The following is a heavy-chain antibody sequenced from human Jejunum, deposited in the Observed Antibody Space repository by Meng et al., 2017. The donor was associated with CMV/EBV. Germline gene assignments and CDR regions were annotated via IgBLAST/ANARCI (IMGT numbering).Heavy chain of an antibody. Sequence: VGQAPGKGLEWVANIKQDGGEKNYVDSVKGRFSISRDNAKNSLYLQMNSLRAEDTAVYYCARGSYDFWSGYHDFWRGYLPYGMDVWGQGTTVTVSS. CDR3: ARGSYDFWSGYHDFWRGYLPYGMDV. V-gene: IGHV3-7*01. J-gene: IGHJ6*02. CDR2: IKQDGGEK. D-gene: IGHD3-3*01.